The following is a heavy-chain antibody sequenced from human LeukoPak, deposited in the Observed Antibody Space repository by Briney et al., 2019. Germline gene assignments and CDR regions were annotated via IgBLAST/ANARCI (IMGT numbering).Heavy chain of an antibody. CDR3: ARDGFGTGSN. V-gene: IGHV3-7*03. J-gene: IGHJ4*02. Sequence: PGGSLILSCTASGFTFGDYAMSWFRQAPGKGLEWVANIKQDGSEKNYVDSVKGRFIISRDNAKNSLYLQMNTLRADDTAVYYCARDGFGTGSNWGQGTLVTVSS. CDR1: GFTFGDYA. CDR2: IKQDGSEK. D-gene: IGHD3-16*01.